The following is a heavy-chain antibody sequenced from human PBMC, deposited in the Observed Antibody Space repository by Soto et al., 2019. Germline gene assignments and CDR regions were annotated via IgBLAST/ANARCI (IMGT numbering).Heavy chain of an antibody. CDR1: GGTFSSYA. D-gene: IGHD3-16*02. CDR2: IIPIFGTA. Sequence: ASVKVSCKASGGTFSSYAISWVRQAPGQGLEWMGGIIPIFGTANYAQKFQGRVTITADESTSTAYMELSSLRSEYTAVYYCARTAYYDYVWGSYRPGPYYYYGMDVWGQGTTVTVSS. CDR3: ARTAYYDYVWGSYRPGPYYYYGMDV. V-gene: IGHV1-69*13. J-gene: IGHJ6*02.